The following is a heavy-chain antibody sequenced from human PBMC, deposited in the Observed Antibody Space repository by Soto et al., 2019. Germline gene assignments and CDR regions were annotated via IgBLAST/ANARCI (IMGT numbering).Heavy chain of an antibody. CDR3: TTDGTAYDIWIGYAGLAY. Sequence: EVQLVESGGGLVKPGGSLRLSCAASGFTFSNAWMSWVRQAPGKGLEWVGRIKSKTDGGTTDYAAPVKGRFTISRDDSKNTLYRQINSLKTEDTAVYYCTTDGTAYDIWIGYAGLAYRGQGTLVTVSS. CDR2: IKSKTDGGTT. CDR1: GFTFSNAW. J-gene: IGHJ4*02. D-gene: IGHD3-3*01. V-gene: IGHV3-15*01.